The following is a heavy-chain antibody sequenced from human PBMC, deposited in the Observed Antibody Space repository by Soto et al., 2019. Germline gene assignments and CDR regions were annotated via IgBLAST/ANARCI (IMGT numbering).Heavy chain of an antibody. V-gene: IGHV1-69*13. J-gene: IGHJ4*02. Sequence: SVKVSCKASGGTFSSFGFNWVRQAPGQGLEWMGGIIPLYGTANHAQRFQGRVTISADESTSTVYMELISLRSEDTAIYYCARDRSMDGYNSRSLDYWGPATLVTVS. D-gene: IGHD5-12*01. CDR1: GGTFSSFG. CDR2: IIPLYGTA. CDR3: ARDRSMDGYNSRSLDY.